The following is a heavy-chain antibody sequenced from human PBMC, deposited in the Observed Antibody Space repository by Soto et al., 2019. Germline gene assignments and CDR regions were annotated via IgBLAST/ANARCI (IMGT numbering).Heavy chain of an antibody. V-gene: IGHV3-53*01. Sequence: GALRLSCAASGFSVSSNYMSWVRQAPGKGLEWVSVIYRGGITFYADSVKGRFTISRDNSNNMLYLQMNSLRAEDTAVYYCVRDFGSSSEGGMDVWGQGTTVTVSS. CDR2: IYRGGIT. J-gene: IGHJ6*02. CDR1: GFSVSSNY. CDR3: VRDFGSSSEGGMDV. D-gene: IGHD6-6*01.